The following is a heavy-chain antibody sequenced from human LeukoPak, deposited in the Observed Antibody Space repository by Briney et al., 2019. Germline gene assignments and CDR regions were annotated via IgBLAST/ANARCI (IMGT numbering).Heavy chain of an antibody. D-gene: IGHD5-18*01. CDR1: GDSISSGFYY. CDR3: ARSGYSHGYYTNWFDP. Sequence: SETLSLTCTVSGDSISSGFYYWSWIRQPAGKGLEWIGRSYTSGSTNYNPSLKSRVTISVDTSKNQFSLKLSSVTAADTAVYYYARSGYSHGYYTNWFDPWGQGTLVTVSS. V-gene: IGHV4-61*02. CDR2: SYTSGST. J-gene: IGHJ5*02.